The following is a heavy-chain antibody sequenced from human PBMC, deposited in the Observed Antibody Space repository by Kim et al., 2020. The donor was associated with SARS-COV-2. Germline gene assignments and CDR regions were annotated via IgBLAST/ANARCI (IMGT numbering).Heavy chain of an antibody. CDR2: IYYSGST. Sequence: SETLSLTCTVSGASISSYYWSWIRQPPGKGLEWIGYIYYSGSTNYNPSFNSRVTISVDTSTNQFSLKLISVTAADTAVYYCARRGGYDSSGYYYGTWYFDHWGRGTLVTGSS. CDR3: ARRGGYDSSGYYYGTWYFDH. CDR1: GASISSYY. V-gene: IGHV4-59*08. D-gene: IGHD3-22*01. J-gene: IGHJ2*01.